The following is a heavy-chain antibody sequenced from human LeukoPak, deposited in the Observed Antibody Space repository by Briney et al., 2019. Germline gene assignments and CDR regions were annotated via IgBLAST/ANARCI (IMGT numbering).Heavy chain of an antibody. Sequence: GGSLRLSCAASGFTFSDYYMSWIRQAPGKGLEWVSHISSSGSTIYYADSVKGRFTISRDNAKNSLYLQMNSLRAEDTAVYYCARSAVVVIAALPYGMDDWGQGTTVAVSS. J-gene: IGHJ6*02. CDR1: GFTFSDYY. V-gene: IGHV3-11*01. CDR3: ARSAVVVIAALPYGMDD. D-gene: IGHD2-15*01. CDR2: ISSSGSTI.